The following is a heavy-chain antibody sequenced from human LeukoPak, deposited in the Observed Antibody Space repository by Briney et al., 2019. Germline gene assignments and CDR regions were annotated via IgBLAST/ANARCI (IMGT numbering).Heavy chain of an antibody. CDR2: INSDGSST. J-gene: IGHJ3*02. CDR1: GFTFSSYW. V-gene: IGHV3-74*01. Sequence: GGSLRLSCAASGFTFSSYWMHWVRQAPGKGLVWVSRINSDGSSTSYADSVKGRFTISRDNAKNTLYLQMNSLRAEDTAVYYCARDYQAGYYDSSDAFDIWGQGTMVTVSS. D-gene: IGHD3-22*01. CDR3: ARDYQAGYYDSSDAFDI.